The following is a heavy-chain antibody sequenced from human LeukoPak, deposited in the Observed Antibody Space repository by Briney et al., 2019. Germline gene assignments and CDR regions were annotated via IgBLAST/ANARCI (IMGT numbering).Heavy chain of an antibody. CDR1: GFTFSSYS. CDR2: ISSSSSYI. J-gene: IGHJ6*02. D-gene: IGHD3-22*01. CDR3: ARDRDSSGYLNYYYYYGMDV. V-gene: IGHV3-21*01. Sequence: GGSLRLSCAASGFTFSSYSMNWVRQAPGKGLEWVSSISSSSSYIYYADSVKGRFTISRDNAKNSLYLQMNSLRAEDTAAYYCARDRDSSGYLNYYYYYGMDVWGQGTTVTVSS.